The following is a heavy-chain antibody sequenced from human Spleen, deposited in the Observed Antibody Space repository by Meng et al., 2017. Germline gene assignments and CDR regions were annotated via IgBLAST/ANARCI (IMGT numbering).Heavy chain of an antibody. J-gene: IGHJ5*02. D-gene: IGHD3-22*01. CDR1: GGSISSSNW. CDR3: ARIPDYDTSAS. CDR2: IYHSGST. Sequence: QVQLQESGPGMVKPSGTLSLTCAVSGGSISSSNWWSWVRQPPGKGLEWIGEIYHSGSTNYNPSLKRRVTISVDRSKNQFSLTLSSVTAADKAVYYCARIPDYDTSASWGQGTLVTVSS. V-gene: IGHV4-4*02.